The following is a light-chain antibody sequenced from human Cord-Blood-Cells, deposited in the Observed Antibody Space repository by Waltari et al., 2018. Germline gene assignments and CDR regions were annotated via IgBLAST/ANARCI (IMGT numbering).Light chain of an antibody. Sequence: QSALTQPRSVSGSPGQPVTISCPGTSSDVGGYNYVSWYHQHPGKAPKLMIYDVSKRPSGVPDRFSGSKSGNTASLTISGLQAEDEADYYCCSYAGSYTWVFGGGTKLTVL. CDR2: DVS. CDR3: CSYAGSYTWV. V-gene: IGLV2-11*01. CDR1: SSDVGGYNY. J-gene: IGLJ3*02.